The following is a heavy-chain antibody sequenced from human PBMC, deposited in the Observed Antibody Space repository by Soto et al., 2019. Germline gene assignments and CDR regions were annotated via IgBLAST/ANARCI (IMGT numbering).Heavy chain of an antibody. CDR3: ARGEQYSGRIFDY. CDR1: GDSVSSNSAA. Sequence: QVQLQQSGPGLVKPSQTLSVTCGISGDSVSSNSAAWNWLRQSPSRGLEWLGRTYYRSKWYNDYAVSVESRITINPDTSKNHFSLQLTFVTPEDTAGYFCARGEQYSGRIFDYWGQGTLVTVSS. D-gene: IGHD1-26*01. V-gene: IGHV6-1*01. CDR2: TYYRSKWYN. J-gene: IGHJ4*02.